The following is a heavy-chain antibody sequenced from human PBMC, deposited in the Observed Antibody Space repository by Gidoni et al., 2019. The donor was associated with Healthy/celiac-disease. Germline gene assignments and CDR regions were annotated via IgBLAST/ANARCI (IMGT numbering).Heavy chain of an antibody. Sequence: QVQLVESGGCVVQPGRSLRLSCAASGFTLSSYGLRWVRKAPGKGLEGVAVISYDGSNKYDADSVKGRFTISRDNSKNTLYLQMNSLRAEDTAVYYCAKDRVGYYYGSGSNGGFDYWGQGTLVTVSS. V-gene: IGHV3-30*18. CDR2: ISYDGSNK. CDR1: GFTLSSYG. D-gene: IGHD3-10*01. J-gene: IGHJ4*02. CDR3: AKDRVGYYYGSGSNGGFDY.